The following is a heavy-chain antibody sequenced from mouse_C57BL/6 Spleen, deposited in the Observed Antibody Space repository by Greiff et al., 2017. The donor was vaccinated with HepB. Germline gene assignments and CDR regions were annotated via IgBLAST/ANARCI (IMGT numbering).Heavy chain of an antibody. D-gene: IGHD1-1*01. Sequence: EVQLVESGGGLVKPGGSLKLSCAASGFTFSDYGMHWVRQAPEKGLEWVAYISSGSSTIYYADTVKGRFTISRDNAKNTLFLQMTSLRSEDTAMYYCARKVPYYGSSYEGYFDYWGQGTTLTVSS. CDR1: GFTFSDYG. CDR3: ARKVPYYGSSYEGYFDY. J-gene: IGHJ2*01. V-gene: IGHV5-17*01. CDR2: ISSGSSTI.